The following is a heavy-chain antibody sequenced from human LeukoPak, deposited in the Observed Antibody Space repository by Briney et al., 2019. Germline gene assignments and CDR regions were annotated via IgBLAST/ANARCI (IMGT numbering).Heavy chain of an antibody. J-gene: IGHJ3*02. CDR2: VRYGGTNK. D-gene: IGHD1-26*01. V-gene: IGHV3-30*02. CDR3: AKDSGTPSSETYCYGGAFDI. CDR1: GFTFSSYA. Sequence: GGSLRLSCAASGFTFSSYAMHWVRQAPGKGLEWVAFVRYGGTNKYYADSVKGRFTVSRDNSKNTLYLQMNSLSTEDTAVYYCAKDSGTPSSETYCYGGAFDIWGQGTMVTVSS.